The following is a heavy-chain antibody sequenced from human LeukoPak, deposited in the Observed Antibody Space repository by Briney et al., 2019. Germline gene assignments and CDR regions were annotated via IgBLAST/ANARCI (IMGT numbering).Heavy chain of an antibody. CDR3: ARGPRQLVSY. V-gene: IGHV1-46*01. J-gene: IGHJ4*02. CDR2: INPSGGST. D-gene: IGHD6-13*01. CDR1: GYTLTSYY. Sequence: ASVKVSRKASGYTLTSYYTHWVRAAPGQGLEWMGIINPSGGSTSYAQNFQGRVTMTRDTSTSTVYMELSSLRSEDTAVYYCARGPRQLVSYWGQGTLVTVSS.